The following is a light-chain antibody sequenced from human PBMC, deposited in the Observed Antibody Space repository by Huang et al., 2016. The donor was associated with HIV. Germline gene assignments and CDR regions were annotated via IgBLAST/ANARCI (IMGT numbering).Light chain of an antibody. Sequence: DIQMTQSPSSLSASVGDRVTTTCRASQSISLYLNWYQQKPGKAPKLLIFRASTLQSGVPSRFSGSGSGTDFTLTINSLQPEDFATYYCQQSDTTPRTFGQGTKVEV. J-gene: IGKJ1*01. V-gene: IGKV1-39*01. CDR3: QQSDTTPRT. CDR2: RAS. CDR1: QSISLY.